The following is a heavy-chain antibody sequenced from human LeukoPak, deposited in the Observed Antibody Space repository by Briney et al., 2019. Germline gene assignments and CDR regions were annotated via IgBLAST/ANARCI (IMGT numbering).Heavy chain of an antibody. CDR1: GGSIRSYY. CDR2: IYYSGST. CDR3: AREPETVTGGGSLDY. V-gene: IGHV4-59*01. Sequence: SETLSLTCTVSGGSIRSYYWSWIRQPPGKGLEWIGYIYYSGSTNYNPSLKSRVTISVDTSKNQFSLKLSSVTAADTAVYYCAREPETVTGGGSLDYWGQGTLVTVSS. J-gene: IGHJ4*02. D-gene: IGHD4-17*01.